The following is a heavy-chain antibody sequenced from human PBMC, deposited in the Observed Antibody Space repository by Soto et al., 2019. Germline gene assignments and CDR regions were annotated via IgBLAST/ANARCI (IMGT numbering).Heavy chain of an antibody. J-gene: IGHJ4*02. D-gene: IGHD3-22*01. CDR2: ISYGGGTT. CDR1: EFTFSNYA. V-gene: IGHV3-23*01. Sequence: GGSLRLCCAASEFTFSNYAMSWVPQAPGKGLEWVSAISYGGGTTYYADSVKGRFTISRDNSKNTLYLQMNSLRAEDTAVYYCAKNPGYYYDSTGYHFDYWAQGT. CDR3: AKNPGYYYDSTGYHFDY.